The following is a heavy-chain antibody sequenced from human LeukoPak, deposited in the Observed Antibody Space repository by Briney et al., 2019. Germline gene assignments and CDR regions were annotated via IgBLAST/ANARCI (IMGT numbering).Heavy chain of an antibody. CDR3: ASPYYYDPIIHP. CDR1: GGSISSGDYY. CDR2: MYYSGST. D-gene: IGHD3-22*01. Sequence: SETLSLTCTVSGGSISSGDYYWSWIRQRQGKGVEGIAYMYYSGSTYYNPSLKSGVTMSAHPSQNQPSLHLRSVTAADTALYYCASPYYYDPIIHPWGQGTLVTVSS. J-gene: IGHJ5*02. V-gene: IGHV4-30-4*01.